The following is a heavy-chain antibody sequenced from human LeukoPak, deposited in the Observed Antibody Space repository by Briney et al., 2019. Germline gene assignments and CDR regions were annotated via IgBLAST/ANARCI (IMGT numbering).Heavy chain of an antibody. CDR3: ARGYSSGWYVRYLDY. D-gene: IGHD6-19*01. J-gene: IGHJ4*02. Sequence: SETLSLTCTVSGGSISSYYWSWIRQPPGKGLEWIGYIYYSGSTNYNPSIKSRVTISVDTSKNQFSLKLSSVTAADTAVYYCARGYSSGWYVRYLDYWGQGTLVTVSS. CDR2: IYYSGST. V-gene: IGHV4-59*01. CDR1: GGSISSYY.